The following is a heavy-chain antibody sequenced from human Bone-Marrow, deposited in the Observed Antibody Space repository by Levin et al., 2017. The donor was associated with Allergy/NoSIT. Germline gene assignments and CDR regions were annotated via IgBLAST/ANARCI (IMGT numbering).Heavy chain of an antibody. D-gene: IGHD1/OR15-1a*01. V-gene: IGHV4-31*03. CDR3: AREDGSTIDY. Sequence: SETMSLTCTVSGGSISSGGYYWSWIRQQPGKGLEWIGYIYYSGNTYYNPSLKSRVMISVDTSKNQFSLKVSSVTAADTAVYYCAREDGSTIDYWGQGILVTVSS. CDR1: GGSISSGGYY. CDR2: IYYSGNT. J-gene: IGHJ4*02.